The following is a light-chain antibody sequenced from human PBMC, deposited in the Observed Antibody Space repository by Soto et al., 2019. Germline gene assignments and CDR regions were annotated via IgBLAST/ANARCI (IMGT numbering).Light chain of an antibody. Sequence: QSALTQPASVSGSPGQSITVSCTGTSSDVGTYNLVSWYQQYPGKAPKLMIYEGNKRPSGVSSRFSGSKSGNTASLTISGLQAEDEADYYCCSYAGTSTVYVFGSGTKLTVL. CDR3: CSYAGTSTVYV. J-gene: IGLJ1*01. CDR1: SSDVGTYNL. V-gene: IGLV2-23*01. CDR2: EGN.